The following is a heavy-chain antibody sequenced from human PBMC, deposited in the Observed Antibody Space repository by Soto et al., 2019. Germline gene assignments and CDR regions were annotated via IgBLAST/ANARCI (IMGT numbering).Heavy chain of an antibody. CDR1: GFTFSSYA. Sequence: PGGSLRLSCAASGFTFSSYAMTWVRQAPGKGLEWVSTISGTGATTYYADSVKGRFTISRDNSKNTLYLQMNSLRAEDTAVYYCAKNLRSITRVRGVYSWGQGTLVTVSS. CDR3: AKNLRSITRVRGVYS. J-gene: IGHJ5*02. V-gene: IGHV3-23*01. CDR2: ISGTGATT. D-gene: IGHD3-10*01.